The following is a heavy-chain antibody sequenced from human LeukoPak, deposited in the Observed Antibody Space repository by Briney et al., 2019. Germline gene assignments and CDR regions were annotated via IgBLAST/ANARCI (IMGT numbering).Heavy chain of an antibody. V-gene: IGHV1-8*01. D-gene: IGHD3-16*02. J-gene: IGHJ4*02. CDR3: AGVPRGYRPLDFDY. Sequence: ASVKVSCKASGYTFTSYDINWVRQATGQGLEWMGWMNPNSGNTGYAQKFQGRVTMTRNTSISTAYMELSSLRSEDTAVYYCAGVPRGYRPLDFDYWGQGTLVTVSS. CDR2: MNPNSGNT. CDR1: GYTFTSYD.